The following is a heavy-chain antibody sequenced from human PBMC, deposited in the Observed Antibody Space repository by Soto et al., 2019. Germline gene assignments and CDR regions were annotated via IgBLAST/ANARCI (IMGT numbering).Heavy chain of an antibody. V-gene: IGHV3-23*01. D-gene: IGHD2-2*01. Sequence: GGSRRRSWAASGFTFSTYAMSWVRQAPGGGLEWVSTISGSGGSTYYADSVKGRFTISRDNSKNTLYLQMNSLRAEDTAVYYCTYCSSTSCYLYWGQGTLVTVSS. CDR3: TYCSSTSCYLY. CDR2: ISGSGGST. CDR1: GFTFSTYA. J-gene: IGHJ4*02.